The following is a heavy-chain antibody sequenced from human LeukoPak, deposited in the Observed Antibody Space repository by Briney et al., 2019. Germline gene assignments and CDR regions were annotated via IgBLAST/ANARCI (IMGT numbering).Heavy chain of an antibody. CDR2: ISGTGSNT. CDR3: AKDRSCSTTSCDLNWFDP. Sequence: PGGSLRLSCAASGFTFSNYAMSWVRQAPGKGPEWVSAISGTGSNTYYADSVKGRFTISRDNSRNTLYLQMNSLRAEDTAVYYCAKDRSCSTTSCDLNWFDPWGQGTLVTVSS. J-gene: IGHJ5*02. V-gene: IGHV3-23*01. CDR1: GFTFSNYA. D-gene: IGHD2-2*01.